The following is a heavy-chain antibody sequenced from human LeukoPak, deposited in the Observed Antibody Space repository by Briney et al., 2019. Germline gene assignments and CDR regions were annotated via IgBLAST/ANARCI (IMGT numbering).Heavy chain of an antibody. V-gene: IGHV1-69*04. Sequence: GSSVKVSCKASGGTFSSYAITWVRQAPGQGLEWMGRIIPILGITNYAQKFQGRVTITADKSTSTAYMELSSLRSEDTAVYYCVREESGGYFDYWGQGTLVTVSS. CDR2: IIPILGIT. CDR1: GGTFSSYA. CDR3: VREESGGYFDY. D-gene: IGHD2-8*02. J-gene: IGHJ4*02.